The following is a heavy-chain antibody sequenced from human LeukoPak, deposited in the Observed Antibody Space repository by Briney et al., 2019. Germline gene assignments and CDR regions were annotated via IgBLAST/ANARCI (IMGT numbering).Heavy chain of an antibody. Sequence: ASVKVSCKASGYTFTSYDINWVRQATGQGLEWMGWMNPNSGNTGYAQKFQGRVTMTRNTSISTAYMELSSLRSEDTAVYYCASSEGDMTAFDYWGRGTLVTVSS. V-gene: IGHV1-8*01. CDR2: MNPNSGNT. CDR3: ASSEGDMTAFDY. D-gene: IGHD3-9*01. J-gene: IGHJ4*02. CDR1: GYTFTSYD.